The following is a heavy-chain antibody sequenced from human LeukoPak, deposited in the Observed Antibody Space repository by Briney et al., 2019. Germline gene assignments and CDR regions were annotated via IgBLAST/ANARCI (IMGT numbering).Heavy chain of an antibody. V-gene: IGHV1-69*13. J-gene: IGHJ4*02. D-gene: IGHD2-15*01. CDR1: GDTFRSNA. CDR3: AFYLGYCSGGSCYHHFDY. Sequence: SVKVSCKASGDTFRSNAISWVRQAPGQGLEWMGGIIPIFGTPNYAQKFQGRVTITADESTSTAYMELSSLRSEDTAVSFCAFYLGYCSGGSCYHHFDYWGQGTLVTVSS. CDR2: IIPIFGTP.